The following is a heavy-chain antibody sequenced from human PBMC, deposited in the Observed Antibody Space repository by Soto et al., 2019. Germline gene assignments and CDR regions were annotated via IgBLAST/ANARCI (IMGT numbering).Heavy chain of an antibody. CDR3: AIEGQYDMLTGYYFY. CDR1: GFTFSNYA. Sequence: GGSLRLSCAASGFTFSNYAMSWVRQGPGQGLEWVSSVSRSGDSTYYADSVKGRFTISRDNSKSTLFLQVNSLRAADTAVYYCAIEGQYDMLTGYYFYWGHGSLVTVSS. J-gene: IGHJ4*01. V-gene: IGHV3-23*01. CDR2: VSRSGDST. D-gene: IGHD3-9*01.